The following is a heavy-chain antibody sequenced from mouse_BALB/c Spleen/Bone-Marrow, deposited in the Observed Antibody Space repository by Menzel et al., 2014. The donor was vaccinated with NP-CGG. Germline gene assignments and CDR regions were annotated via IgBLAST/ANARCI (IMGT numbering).Heavy chain of an antibody. D-gene: IGHD2-4*01. V-gene: IGHV1-52*01. CDR1: GYTFTSYW. CDR3: ARRRGTMITTRDAMDY. Sequence: VQLQQSGAELVRPGASAKLSCKASGYTFTSYWMNWVKQRPEQGLEWIGRIDPYDSETHYNQKFKDKAILTVDRSSSTAYMQLSSLTSEDSAVYYCARRRGTMITTRDAMDYWGQGTSVTVSS. CDR2: IDPYDSET. J-gene: IGHJ4*01.